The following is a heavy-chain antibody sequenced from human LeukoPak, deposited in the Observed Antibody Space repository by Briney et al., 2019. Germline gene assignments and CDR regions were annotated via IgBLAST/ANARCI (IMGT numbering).Heavy chain of an antibody. Sequence: ASVKVSCKASGYTFTSYDINWVRQATGQGLEWMGWMNPSSGNTGYAQKFQGRVTITRNTSISTAYMELSSLRSEDTAVYYCARASSSWYFDYWGQGTLVTVSS. J-gene: IGHJ4*02. CDR3: ARASSSWYFDY. V-gene: IGHV1-8*03. CDR1: GYTFTSYD. D-gene: IGHD6-13*01. CDR2: MNPSSGNT.